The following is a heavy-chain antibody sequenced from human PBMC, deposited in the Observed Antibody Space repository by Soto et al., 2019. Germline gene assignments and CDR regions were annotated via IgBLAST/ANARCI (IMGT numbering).Heavy chain of an antibody. V-gene: IGHV3-30-3*01. CDR2: ISYDGSNK. CDR1: GFTFSSYA. J-gene: IGHJ4*02. CDR3: ARGGTSMADWGSFDK. D-gene: IGHD3-9*01. Sequence: GGSLRLSCAASGFTFSSYAMHWVRQAPGKGLEWVAVISYDGSNKYYADSVKGRFTISRDNSKNTLYLQMNSLRAEDTAVYYCARGGTSMADWGSFDKWGQGTLVTVSS.